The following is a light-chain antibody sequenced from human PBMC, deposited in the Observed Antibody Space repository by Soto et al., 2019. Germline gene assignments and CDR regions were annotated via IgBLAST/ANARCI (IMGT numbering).Light chain of an antibody. Sequence: QSALTQPASVSGSPGQSITISCTGTSSDVGGYNYVSWYQQHPGKAPKLMIYAVSNRPSGVSNRFSGSKSGNTASLTISGLQAEDEADYYCCSYTGSSTLLFGGGTKVTVL. J-gene: IGLJ3*02. CDR2: AVS. CDR1: SSDVGGYNY. CDR3: CSYTGSSTLL. V-gene: IGLV2-14*01.